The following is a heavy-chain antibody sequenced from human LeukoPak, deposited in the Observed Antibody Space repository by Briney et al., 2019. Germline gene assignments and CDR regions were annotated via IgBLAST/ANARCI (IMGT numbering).Heavy chain of an antibody. CDR2: MNPNSGNT. CDR1: VYTFTIYD. V-gene: IGHV1-8*01. J-gene: IGHJ6*03. Sequence: GASVKVSCKASVYTFTIYDINWVRQATGQGLEWMGWMNPNSGNTGYAQKFQGRVTMTRNTSISTAYMELSSLRTDDTAVYYCASLGDHVYSSSWYGDRYYMDVWGKGTTVTISS. D-gene: IGHD6-13*01. CDR3: ASLGDHVYSSSWYGDRYYMDV.